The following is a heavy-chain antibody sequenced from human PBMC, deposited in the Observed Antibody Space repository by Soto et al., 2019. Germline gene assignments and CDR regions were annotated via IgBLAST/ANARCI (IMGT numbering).Heavy chain of an antibody. CDR2: IYYSGST. CDR1: GGSISSGGYY. Sequence: SETLSLTCTVSGGSISSGGYYWSWIRQHPGKGLEWIGYIYYSGSTYYNPSLKSRVTISVDTSKNQFSLKLNSVTAADTAVYYCARASAAGHFDYWGQGTLVTVS. D-gene: IGHD6-13*01. CDR3: ARASAAGHFDY. J-gene: IGHJ4*02. V-gene: IGHV4-31*03.